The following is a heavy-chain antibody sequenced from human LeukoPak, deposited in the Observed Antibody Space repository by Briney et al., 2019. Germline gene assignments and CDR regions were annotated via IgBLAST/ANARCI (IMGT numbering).Heavy chain of an antibody. CDR2: IYYSGST. CDR1: GGSISSGGYY. Sequence: SQTLSLTCTVSGGSISSGGYYWSWIRQHPGKGLEWIGYIYYSGSTYYNPSLKSRVTISVDTSKNQFSLKLSSVTAADTAVYYCARLYCSGGSCKYFDYWGQGTLVTVSS. D-gene: IGHD2-15*01. V-gene: IGHV4-31*03. CDR3: ARLYCSGGSCKYFDY. J-gene: IGHJ4*02.